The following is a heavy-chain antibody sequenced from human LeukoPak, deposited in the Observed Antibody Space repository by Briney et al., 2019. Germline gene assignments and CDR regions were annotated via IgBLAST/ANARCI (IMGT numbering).Heavy chain of an antibody. CDR1: GGSLTNYF. V-gene: IGHV4-59*01. J-gene: IGHJ5*02. D-gene: IGHD5-18*01. CDR3: ARQVTGGDWFDP. Sequence: SETLSLTCTVSGGSLTNYFWSWIRQPPGRGLEWIADIFYSGTTNYNPSLQSRVTISVDTSKNQFSLKLSSVTAADTAVYYWARQVTGGDWFDPWGQGTLVTVSS. CDR2: IFYSGTT.